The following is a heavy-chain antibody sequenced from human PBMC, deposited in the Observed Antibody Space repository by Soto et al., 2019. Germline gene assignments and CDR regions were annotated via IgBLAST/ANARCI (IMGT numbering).Heavy chain of an antibody. Sequence: SETLSLTCAVYGGSFSGFYWSWIRQPPGKGLEWIGESDHSGRTKYNAPLKSRVTISVDTSKKQFSLKLSSVTAADTAVYYCGRGMGEESTFYKYYGMDVWGQGTTVTVSS. CDR2: SDHSGRT. V-gene: IGHV4-34*01. CDR3: GRGMGEESTFYKYYGMDV. CDR1: GGSFSGFY. D-gene: IGHD3-16*01. J-gene: IGHJ6*02.